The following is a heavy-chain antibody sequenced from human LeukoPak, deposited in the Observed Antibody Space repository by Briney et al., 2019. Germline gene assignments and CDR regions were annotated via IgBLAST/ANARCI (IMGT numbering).Heavy chain of an antibody. V-gene: IGHV3-23*01. CDR1: GFTFSSYA. D-gene: IGHD5-24*01. J-gene: IGHJ4*02. CDR3: AKARSDGYNPSY. Sequence: GGSLRLSCAASGFTFSSYAMHWVRQAPGKGLEWVSAISGSGGSTYYADSVKGRFTISRDNSKNTLYLQMNSLRAEDTAVYYCAKARSDGYNPSYWGQGTLVTVSS. CDR2: ISGSGGST.